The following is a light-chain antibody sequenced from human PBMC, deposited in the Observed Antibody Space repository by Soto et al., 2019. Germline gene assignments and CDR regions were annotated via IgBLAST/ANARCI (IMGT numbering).Light chain of an antibody. CDR1: QRFSRH. CDR2: DAS. V-gene: IGKV3-11*01. J-gene: IGKJ5*01. CDR3: QVRNKGFRA. Sequence: DRASVCSRPRQRFSRHLAWYQQKPGQAPRLLIYDASNRATGSPASLSGTGSGTDFTLTSNNREPNDSDFYYLQVRNKGFRAFGRGTRLAIK.